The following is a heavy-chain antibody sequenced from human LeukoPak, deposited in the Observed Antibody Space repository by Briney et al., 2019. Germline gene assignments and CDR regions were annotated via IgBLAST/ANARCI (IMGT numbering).Heavy chain of an antibody. CDR1: GGSISSYY. CDR2: IYYSGST. V-gene: IGHV4-59*01. D-gene: IGHD1-26*01. CDR3: ARDWEGATTDAFDI. J-gene: IGHJ3*02. Sequence: SETLSLTCTVSGGSISSYYWSWIRQPPGKGLEWIGYIYYSGSTNYNPSLKSRVTISVDTSKNQFSLKLSSVIAADTAVYYCARDWEGATTDAFDIWGQGTMVTVSS.